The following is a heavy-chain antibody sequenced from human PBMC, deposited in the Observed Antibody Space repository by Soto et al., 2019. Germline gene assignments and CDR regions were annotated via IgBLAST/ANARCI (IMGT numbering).Heavy chain of an antibody. V-gene: IGHV2-5*01. J-gene: IGHJ4*02. CDR2: IYWNDDA. D-gene: IGHD2-2*02. Sequence: QIALKESGPPLVNPTQTLTLTCTFSGFSLSTSGVGVGWIRQPPGKALEWLALIYWNDDARYSPSLKSRLTITKDTSKNQVVLTMTNMDPVDTATYYCAHKAGYCSSITCYRYYFDYWGLGTLVTVSS. CDR3: AHKAGYCSSITCYRYYFDY. CDR1: GFSLSTSGVG.